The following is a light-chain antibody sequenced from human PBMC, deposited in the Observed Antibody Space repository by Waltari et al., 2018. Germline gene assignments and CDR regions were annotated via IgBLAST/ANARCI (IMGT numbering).Light chain of an antibody. CDR2: LYD. V-gene: IGLV1-44*01. CDR1: RSNIGSNT. J-gene: IGLJ2*01. CDR3: STWDDSLNDVL. Sequence: QSVLTQPPSTSGTPGERVTIPCSGGRSNIGSNTVDWYKQVPGTAPQLLIYLYDHRTSGVPDRFSASKSGTSASLAISGLQSGDEADYYCSTWDDSLNDVLFGGGTRVTVL.